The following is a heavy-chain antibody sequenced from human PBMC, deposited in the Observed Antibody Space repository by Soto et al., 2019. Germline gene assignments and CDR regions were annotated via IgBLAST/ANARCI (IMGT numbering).Heavy chain of an antibody. D-gene: IGHD3-22*01. J-gene: IGHJ4*02. CDR1: GFTFSTYS. CDR2: ISYTSSTI. Sequence: GGSLRLSCAASGFTFSTYSMNWVRQAPGKGLEWVSYISYTSSTIYYADSVKGRFTTSRDNAKNSLYLQMNSLRAEDTAVYYCAREYYYESNGWLRPFDYWGQGTLVTVSS. CDR3: AREYYYESNGWLRPFDY. V-gene: IGHV3-48*01.